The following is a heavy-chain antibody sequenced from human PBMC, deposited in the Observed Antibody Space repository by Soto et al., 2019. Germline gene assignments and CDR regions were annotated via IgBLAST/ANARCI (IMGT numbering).Heavy chain of an antibody. D-gene: IGHD3-3*01. CDR1: GFTFSSYA. Sequence: EVQLLESGGGLVQPGGSLRLSCAASGFTFSSYAMSWVRQAPGKGPEWVSGISDSGGSTYYADSVKGRFTISRDNSKNTLYLQMNSLSAEDTAVYYCAKTWSGAHFDYWGQETLVTVSS. CDR3: AKTWSGAHFDY. CDR2: ISDSGGST. V-gene: IGHV3-23*01. J-gene: IGHJ4*02.